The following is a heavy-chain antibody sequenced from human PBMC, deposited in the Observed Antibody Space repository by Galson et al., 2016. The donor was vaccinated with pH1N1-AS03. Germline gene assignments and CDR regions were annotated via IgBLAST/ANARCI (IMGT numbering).Heavy chain of an antibody. Sequence: SLRLSCAASEFTFSIYHMSWVRQAPGKGLEWVSYINSRSDTIYYADSVKGRFTISRDNAKNSLYLQMSSLRDNDTAVYYCARDSGYGGTFDNWGQGVLVTVSS. CDR1: EFTFSIYH. D-gene: IGHD5-12*01. J-gene: IGHJ4*02. V-gene: IGHV3-48*02. CDR2: INSRSDTI. CDR3: ARDSGYGGTFDN.